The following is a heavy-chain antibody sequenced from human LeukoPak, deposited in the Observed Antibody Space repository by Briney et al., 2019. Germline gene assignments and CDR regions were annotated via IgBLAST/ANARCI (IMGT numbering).Heavy chain of an antibody. Sequence: GGSLRLSCAASGFTFSTYGMHWVRQAPGKGLEWVAVIWSNGINTYYADSVKGRFTFSRANAKSTLSLQMNSLRAEDTAVYYCVKERGPFNGFDIWGLGTMVTVSS. D-gene: IGHD3-3*02. J-gene: IGHJ3*02. CDR3: VKERGPFNGFDI. CDR2: IWSNGINT. CDR1: GFTFSTYG. V-gene: IGHV3-33*06.